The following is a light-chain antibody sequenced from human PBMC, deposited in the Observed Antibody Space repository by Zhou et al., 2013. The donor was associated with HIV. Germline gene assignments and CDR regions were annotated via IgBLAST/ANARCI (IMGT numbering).Light chain of an antibody. J-gene: IGKJ2*03. Sequence: EIVLTQSPATLSLSPGERATLSCRASQSVNTYLAWYQQKPGQAPRLLIYDASNRATGIPARFSGSGSGTDFTLTISSLEPEDFAVYYCQQRNNLFSFGQGVPSWRSN. CDR3: QQRNNLFS. V-gene: IGKV3-11*01. CDR2: DAS. CDR1: QSVNTY.